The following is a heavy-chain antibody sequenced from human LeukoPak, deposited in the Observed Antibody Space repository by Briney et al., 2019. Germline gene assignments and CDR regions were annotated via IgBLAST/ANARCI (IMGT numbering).Heavy chain of an antibody. Sequence: ASVKVSCMASDYAFTKYGISWVRQAPGQGLEWMGWISGYTGNTKKAQKFQGRVIMTTDTSTSTAYMELRSLRSDDTAVYYCARMAYDMLTGYFQPNWFDPWGQGTLVTVSS. CDR2: ISGYTGNT. J-gene: IGHJ5*02. V-gene: IGHV1-18*01. CDR1: DYAFTKYG. D-gene: IGHD3-9*01. CDR3: ARMAYDMLTGYFQPNWFDP.